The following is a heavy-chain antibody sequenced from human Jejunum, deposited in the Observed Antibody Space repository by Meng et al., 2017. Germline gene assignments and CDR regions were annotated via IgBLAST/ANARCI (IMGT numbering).Heavy chain of an antibody. D-gene: IGHD6-13*01. CDR2: INTDGSGK. V-gene: IGHV3-7*01. Sequence: GGSLRLSCGASGFTFSDSWMNWVRQAPGKGLEWVANINTDGSGKYYVDSVKGRFTISRDNAKNSLSLQMNSLRAEDTAVYYCTRVSLSSLSDHWGQGSLVTV. CDR3: TRVSLSSLSDH. CDR1: GFTFSDSW. J-gene: IGHJ4*02.